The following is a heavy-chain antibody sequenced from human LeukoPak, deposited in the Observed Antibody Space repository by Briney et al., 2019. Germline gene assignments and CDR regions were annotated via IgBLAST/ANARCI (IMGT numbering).Heavy chain of an antibody. CDR1: GYSISSGHF. D-gene: IGHD1-20*01. Sequence: SETLSLTCTVSGYSISSGHFWGWIRQPPGKGLEWIGSIFHSGSTYYNPSLKSRVTFSVDTSKNQFSLRLTSVTAADTALYYCARVRYNWNRDFDYWGQGTLVTVSS. CDR2: IFHSGST. J-gene: IGHJ4*02. CDR3: ARVRYNWNRDFDY. V-gene: IGHV4-38-2*02.